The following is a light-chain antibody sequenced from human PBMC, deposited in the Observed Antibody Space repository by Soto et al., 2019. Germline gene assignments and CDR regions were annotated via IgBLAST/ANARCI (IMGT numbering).Light chain of an antibody. CDR3: QQFYSAPYT. J-gene: IGKJ2*01. CDR1: QSILYSPNNKNY. CDR2: WAS. Sequence: DIVMTQSPDSLAVSLGERATINCKSSQSILYSPNNKNYLTWYQQKPGQSPRLLFYWASTRESGVPDRFSGSGSGTDFTLTINSLQAEDVAVYYCQQFYSAPYTWGRGTELEI. V-gene: IGKV4-1*01.